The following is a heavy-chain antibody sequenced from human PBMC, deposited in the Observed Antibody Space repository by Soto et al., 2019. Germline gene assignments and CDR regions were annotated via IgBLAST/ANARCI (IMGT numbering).Heavy chain of an antibody. V-gene: IGHV3-21*01. CDR3: ARDRGGYCSGGSCSEAWLDP. CDR2: ISSSSGYI. CDR1: GFTFSSYA. Sequence: GGSLRLSCAASGFTFSSYAMSWVRQAPGKGLEWVSSISSSSGYIYYADSVKGRFTISRDNAKNSLYLQMNSLRAEDTAVYYCARDRGGYCSGGSCSEAWLDPWGQGTLVTLSS. J-gene: IGHJ5*02. D-gene: IGHD2-15*01.